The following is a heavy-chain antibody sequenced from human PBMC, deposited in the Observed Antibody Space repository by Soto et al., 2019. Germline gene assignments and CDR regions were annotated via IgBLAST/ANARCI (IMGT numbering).Heavy chain of an antibody. D-gene: IGHD5-12*01. V-gene: IGHV3-49*04. CDR3: TRGQFSRDGYNYGPGAFDI. CDR2: IRSKAYGGTT. Sequence: GGSLRLSCTAYGFTFGDYAMSWVRQAPGKGLEWVGFIRSKAYGGTTEYAASVKGRFTISRDDSKSIAYLQMNSLKTEDTAVYYCTRGQFSRDGYNYGPGAFDIWGQGTMVTVSS. J-gene: IGHJ3*02. CDR1: GFTFGDYA.